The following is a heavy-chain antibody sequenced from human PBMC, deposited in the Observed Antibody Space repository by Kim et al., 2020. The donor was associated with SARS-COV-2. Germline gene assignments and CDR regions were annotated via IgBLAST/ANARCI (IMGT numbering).Heavy chain of an antibody. CDR3: ARRPDKYSSSWYSNDAFDI. D-gene: IGHD6-13*01. J-gene: IGHJ3*02. CDR2: IYPGDSDT. Sequence: GESLKISCKGSGYSFTSYWIGWVRQMPGKGLEWMGIIYPGDSDTRYSPSFQGQVTISADKSISTAYLQWSSLKASDTAMYYCARRPDKYSSSWYSNDAFDIWGQGTMVTVSS. CDR1: GYSFTSYW. V-gene: IGHV5-51*01.